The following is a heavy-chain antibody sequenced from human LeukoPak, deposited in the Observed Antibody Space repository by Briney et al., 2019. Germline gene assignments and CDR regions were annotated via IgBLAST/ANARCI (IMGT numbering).Heavy chain of an antibody. V-gene: IGHV4-34*01. CDR3: ARGRGQWLGLNWFDP. Sequence: SETLSLTCAVYGRSFSGYYWSWIRQPPGEGLEWIGEINHSGSTNYNPSLKSRVTISVDTSKNQFSLKLSSVTAADTAVYYCARGRGQWLGLNWFDPWGQGTLVTVSS. J-gene: IGHJ5*02. CDR2: INHSGST. D-gene: IGHD6-19*01. CDR1: GRSFSGYY.